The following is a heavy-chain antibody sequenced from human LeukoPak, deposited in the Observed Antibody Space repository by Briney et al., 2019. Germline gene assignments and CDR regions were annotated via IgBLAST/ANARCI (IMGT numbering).Heavy chain of an antibody. Sequence: KVSCKASGGTFSSYAISWVRQAPGQGLEWMGIIYPGDSDTRYSPSFQGQVTISADKSISTAYLQWSSLKASDTAMYYCASGTRDSSGIDAFDIWGQGTMVTVSS. CDR3: ASGTRDSSGIDAFDI. J-gene: IGHJ3*02. V-gene: IGHV5-51*01. D-gene: IGHD3-22*01. CDR2: IYPGDSDT. CDR1: GGTFSSYA.